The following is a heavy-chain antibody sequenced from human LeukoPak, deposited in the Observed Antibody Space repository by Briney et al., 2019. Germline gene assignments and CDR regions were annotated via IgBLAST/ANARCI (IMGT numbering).Heavy chain of an antibody. V-gene: IGHV3-48*04. D-gene: IGHD2-2*01. J-gene: IGHJ4*01. CDR2: INSNSDTV. CDR1: GFTFSNYW. CDR3: ARDTRGESDY. Sequence: PGGSLRLSCAASGFTFSNYWMHWVRQAPGKGLEWISYINSNSDTVHYSNSVEGRFTISRDNAKNSLYLQMNSLRAEDTAMYYCARDTRGESDYWGHGTLVTVSS.